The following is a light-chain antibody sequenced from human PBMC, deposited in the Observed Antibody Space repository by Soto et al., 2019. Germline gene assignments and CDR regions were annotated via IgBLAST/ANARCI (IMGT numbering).Light chain of an antibody. Sequence: QSVLTQPPSVSGTPGQKVTISCSGSTSNVGRNYVYWYQQVPGTAPKLLIYRNDRRPSGVPDRFSGSKSDTSASLAISGLRAEDGVDYSCASGDDNLSGVVFGGGTKVTVL. CDR2: RND. J-gene: IGLJ2*01. V-gene: IGLV1-47*01. CDR1: TSNVGRNY. CDR3: ASGDDNLSGVV.